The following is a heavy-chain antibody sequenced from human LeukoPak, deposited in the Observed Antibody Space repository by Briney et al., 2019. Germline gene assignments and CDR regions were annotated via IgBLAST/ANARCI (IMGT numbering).Heavy chain of an antibody. J-gene: IGHJ4*02. CDR2: MNPNSGAT. CDR3: ARAPRSWGFGY. CDR1: GYTFTSYD. Sequence: ASVKVSCKASGYTFTSYDFNWLRQATGQGPEWMGWMNPNSGATGYAQKFQGRVTMTRSASINTAYMELTNLRSEDTAVYYCARAPRSWGFGYWGQGTLVTVSS. D-gene: IGHD7-27*01. V-gene: IGHV1-8*01.